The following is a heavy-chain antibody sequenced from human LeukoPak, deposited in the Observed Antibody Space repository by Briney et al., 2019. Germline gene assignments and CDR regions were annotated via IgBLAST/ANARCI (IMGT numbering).Heavy chain of an antibody. CDR1: RGSMSSYC. Sequence: PSETLSLTCTVSRGSMSSYCWSWIRQSAGTGLEWIGRIHFSGSTNYNPSLKSRVTMSLDTSKNQVSLRLTSVTAADTAIYYCAREPTESAPAYWGQGALVTVSS. D-gene: IGHD4-11*01. V-gene: IGHV4-4*07. J-gene: IGHJ4*02. CDR3: AREPTESAPAY. CDR2: IHFSGST.